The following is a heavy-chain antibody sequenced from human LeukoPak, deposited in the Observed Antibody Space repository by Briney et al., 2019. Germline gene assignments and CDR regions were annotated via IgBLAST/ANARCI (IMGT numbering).Heavy chain of an antibody. CDR2: IGQDGGTR. CDR1: GLTVSNFW. J-gene: IGHJ4*02. Sequence: PGGSLRHSWAASGLTVSNFWMTWVRQDPGKGPQRLATIGQDGGTRWYVDSVKGLFTVYRDNARDSLFLQMNNLRAEDTAVYYCARYFDNTAYSWRRFDYWGQGVLVTVSS. V-gene: IGHV3-7*02. CDR3: ARYFDNTAYSWRRFDY. D-gene: IGHD2-21*02.